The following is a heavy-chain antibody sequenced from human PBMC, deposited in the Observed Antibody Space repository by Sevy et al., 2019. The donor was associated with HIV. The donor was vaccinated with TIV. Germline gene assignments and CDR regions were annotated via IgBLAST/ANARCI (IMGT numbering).Heavy chain of an antibody. J-gene: IGHJ3*02. CDR1: GFTFSSYA. CDR2: ISYDGSNK. D-gene: IGHD1-26*01. Sequence: GGSLRLSCAASGFTFSSYAMHWVRQAPVKGLEWVAVISYDGSNKYYADSVKGRFTISRDNSKNTLYLQMNSLRAEDTAVYYCAREEWELHAFDIWGQGTMVTVSS. V-gene: IGHV3-30*04. CDR3: AREEWELHAFDI.